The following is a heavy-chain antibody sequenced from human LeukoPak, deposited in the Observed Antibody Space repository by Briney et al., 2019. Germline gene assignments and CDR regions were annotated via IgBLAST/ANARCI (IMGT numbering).Heavy chain of an antibody. J-gene: IGHJ6*04. CDR3: ARAPYGDYGMDV. V-gene: IGHV1-69*13. CDR1: GGTFSSYA. D-gene: IGHD4-17*01. CDR2: IIPIFGTA. Sequence: ASVKVSCKASGGTFSSYAISWVRQAPGQGLEWMGGIIPIFGTANYAQKFQGRVTITADESTSTAYMELSSLRSEDTAVYYCARAPYGDYGMDVWGKGTTVTVSS.